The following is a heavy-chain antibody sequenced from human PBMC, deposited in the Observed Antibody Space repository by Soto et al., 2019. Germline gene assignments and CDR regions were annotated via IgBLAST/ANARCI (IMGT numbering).Heavy chain of an antibody. Sequence: EVQVVESGGGLVQPGGSLRLSRAASGFPFSIYWMTWVRQAPGKGLEWVANINEDGSKKYYVDSVKGRFTISRDNAKNSLYLQMNSLQVDDTAVYYCATEYEGGPDAWGQGTLVTVSS. CDR3: ATEYEGGPDA. CDR1: GFPFSIYW. CDR2: INEDGSKK. V-gene: IGHV3-7*01. D-gene: IGHD2-15*01. J-gene: IGHJ5*02.